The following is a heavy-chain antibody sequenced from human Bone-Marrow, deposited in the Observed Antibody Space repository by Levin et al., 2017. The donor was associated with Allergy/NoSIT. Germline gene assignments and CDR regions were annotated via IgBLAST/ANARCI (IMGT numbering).Heavy chain of an antibody. Sequence: GESLKISCAASGFTVSSYYMSWVRQAPGKGLEWVSVISSGGSTYYADSVKGRFTITTDKSKNTLYLQLNSLRAADTAVYYCATMGGSYSVWDMDLNWYFDLWGRGTLVTVSS. V-gene: IGHV3-53*01. D-gene: IGHD5/OR15-5a*01. J-gene: IGHJ2*01. CDR2: ISSGGST. CDR1: GFTVSSYY. CDR3: ATMGGSYSVWDMDLNWYFDL.